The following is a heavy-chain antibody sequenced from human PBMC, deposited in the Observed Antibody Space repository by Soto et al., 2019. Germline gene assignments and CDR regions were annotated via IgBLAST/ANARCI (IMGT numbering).Heavy chain of an antibody. D-gene: IGHD6-6*01. V-gene: IGHV1-2*04. Sequence: ASVKVSCKASGYTFTGYYMHWVRQAPGQGLEWMGWINPNSGGTNYAQKFQGWVTMTRDTSISTAYMELSRLRSDDTAVCYCARGSRPGYSSSSGWFDPWGQGTLVTVSS. J-gene: IGHJ5*02. CDR1: GYTFTGYY. CDR3: ARGSRPGYSSSSGWFDP. CDR2: INPNSGGT.